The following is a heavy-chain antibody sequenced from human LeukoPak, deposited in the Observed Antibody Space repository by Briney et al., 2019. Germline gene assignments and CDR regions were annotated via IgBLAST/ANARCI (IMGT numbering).Heavy chain of an antibody. Sequence: PSETLSLTCTVSGGSISSYYWSWIRQPAGKGLEWIGRFYTRGSTDYNPSLKSRVTMSVDTSKNQFSLNLSSVTAADTAVYYCARNRKSGYVDYWGQGTLVTVSS. D-gene: IGHD3-3*01. V-gene: IGHV4-4*07. CDR2: FYTRGST. CDR3: ARNRKSGYVDY. J-gene: IGHJ4*02. CDR1: GGSISSYY.